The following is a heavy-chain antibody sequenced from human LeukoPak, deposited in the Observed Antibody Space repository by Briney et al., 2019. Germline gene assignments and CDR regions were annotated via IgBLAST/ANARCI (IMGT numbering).Heavy chain of an antibody. D-gene: IGHD1-14*01. Sequence: SVKVSCKASGGTFSSYAISWVRQAPGQGLEWMGGIIPIFGTANYAQKFQGRVTITADESTSTAYMELSSLRSEDTAVYYCARVWDSRTPPDYYYMDVWGKGTTVTVSS. CDR1: GGTFSSYA. CDR2: IIPIFGTA. CDR3: ARVWDSRTPPDYYYMDV. V-gene: IGHV1-69*13. J-gene: IGHJ6*03.